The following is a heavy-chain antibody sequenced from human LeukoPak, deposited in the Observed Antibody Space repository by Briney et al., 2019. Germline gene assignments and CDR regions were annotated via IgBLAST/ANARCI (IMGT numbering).Heavy chain of an antibody. CDR1: GYTLTELS. CDR3: ATSFWSGYPSNWFDP. J-gene: IGHJ5*02. CDR2: FDPEDGET. D-gene: IGHD3-3*01. Sequence: ASVKLSCKVSGYTLTELSMDWVRQAPGKGLEWMGGFDPEDGETIYAQKFQGRVTMTEDTSTDTAYMELSSLRSEDTAVYDCATSFWSGYPSNWFDPWGQGTLVTVSS. V-gene: IGHV1-24*01.